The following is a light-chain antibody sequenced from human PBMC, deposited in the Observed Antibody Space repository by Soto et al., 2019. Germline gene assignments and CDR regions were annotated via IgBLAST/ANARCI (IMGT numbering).Light chain of an antibody. CDR2: EVT. Sequence: QSALTQPPSASGSPGQSVTISCTGTSSDVGTYDYVSWYQQHPGKAPKLMIYEVTKRPSGVPDRFSGSKSGNTASLTVSGLQSEDEADYYCASYVPYSNLVFGGGTKLTVL. CDR3: ASYVPYSNLV. CDR1: SSDVGTYDY. J-gene: IGLJ3*02. V-gene: IGLV2-8*01.